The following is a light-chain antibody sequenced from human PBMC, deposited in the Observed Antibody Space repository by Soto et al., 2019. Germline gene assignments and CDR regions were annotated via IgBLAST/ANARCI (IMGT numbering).Light chain of an antibody. V-gene: IGKV1-5*01. CDR3: QQYNSYSWT. CDR2: DAS. CDR1: QSISNW. Sequence: DIKMYKSPSTLSASVGDRVTITCRASQSISNWLAWYQQKPGKAPKLLIYDASSLESGVPSRFSGSGSGTEFTLTISSLQPDDFATYYCQQYNSYSWTFGQGT. J-gene: IGKJ1*01.